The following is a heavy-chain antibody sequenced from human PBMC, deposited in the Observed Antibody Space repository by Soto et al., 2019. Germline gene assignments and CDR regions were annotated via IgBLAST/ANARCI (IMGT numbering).Heavy chain of an antibody. CDR2: IYSSGVT. V-gene: IGHV3-66*01. D-gene: IGHD2-15*01. CDR3: AREQPPALYFGVDV. Sequence: EVQLVDSGGGLVQPGGSLRLSCAASGFTVSTNYMSWVRQAPGKGLEWVSVIYSSGVTYYADSVRGRFTISRDNSKNTIYLQMDSLRAEDTAVYFCAREQPPALYFGVDVWGQVTTVTVSS. J-gene: IGHJ6*02. CDR1: GFTVSTNY.